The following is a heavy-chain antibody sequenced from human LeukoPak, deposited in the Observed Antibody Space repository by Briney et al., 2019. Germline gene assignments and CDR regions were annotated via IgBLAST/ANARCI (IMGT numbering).Heavy chain of an antibody. CDR1: GFTFSSYA. Sequence: QTGGSLRLSCAASGFTFSSYAMHWVRQAPGKGLEWVAVISYDGSNKYYADSVKGRFTISRDNSKNTLYLQMNSLRAEDTAVYYCARDLGPPIMHYFDYWGQGTLVTVSS. D-gene: IGHD1-26*01. V-gene: IGHV3-30-3*01. CDR3: ARDLGPPIMHYFDY. J-gene: IGHJ4*02. CDR2: ISYDGSNK.